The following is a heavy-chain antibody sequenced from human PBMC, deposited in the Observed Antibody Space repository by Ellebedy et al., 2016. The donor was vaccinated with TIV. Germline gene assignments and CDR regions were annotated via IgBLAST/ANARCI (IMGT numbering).Heavy chain of an antibody. D-gene: IGHD2-15*01. V-gene: IGHV3-7*01. J-gene: IGHJ4*02. CDR3: ARDTPLPGQSFDS. CDR2: IKQDGSEK. Sequence: GESLKISXAASGFTFSSYWMSWVRQAPGKGLEWVANIKQDGSEKYYVDSVKGRFTISRDNAKNSLYLQMNSLRAEDTAVYYCARDTPLPGQSFDSWGQGTLVTVSS. CDR1: GFTFSSYW.